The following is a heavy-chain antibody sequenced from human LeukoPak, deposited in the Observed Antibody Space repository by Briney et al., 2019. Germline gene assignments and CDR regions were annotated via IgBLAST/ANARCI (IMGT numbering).Heavy chain of an antibody. CDR2: ISPYNGAT. J-gene: IGHJ6*03. Sequence: ASVKVSCKASGYIFTQYGMSWVRQAPGQGLEWMGWISPYNGATNYAQSLQGRVTMTTDSSTSTAYMELRSLRSDDTAVYFCARDNGSGSYYMDVWGKGTTVIVSS. V-gene: IGHV1-18*01. CDR3: ARDNGSGSYYMDV. CDR1: GYIFTQYG. D-gene: IGHD3-10*01.